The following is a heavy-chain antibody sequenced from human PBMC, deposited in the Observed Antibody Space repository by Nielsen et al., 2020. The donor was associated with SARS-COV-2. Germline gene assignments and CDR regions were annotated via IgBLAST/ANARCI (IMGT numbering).Heavy chain of an antibody. CDR3: ARDPVTIFGVVISRGNAFDI. V-gene: IGHV3-20*03. J-gene: IGHJ3*02. CDR2: INWNGGST. Sequence: WIRQPPGKGLEWVSGINWNGGSTGYADSVKGRFTISRDNAKNSLYLQMNSLRAEDTAVYYCARDPVTIFGVVISRGNAFDIWGQGTMVTVSS. D-gene: IGHD3-3*01.